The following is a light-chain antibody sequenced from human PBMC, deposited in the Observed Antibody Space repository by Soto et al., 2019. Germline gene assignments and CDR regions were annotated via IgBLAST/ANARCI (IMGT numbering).Light chain of an antibody. J-gene: IGKJ2*01. V-gene: IGKV1-17*03. CDR3: LRHDTYPYT. Sequence: DIQMTQSPSAMSAAVGDRVTITCRASQAIRNNVAWFQQKRGKAPKRLIYAASYLESGVPARFSGSGFRTEFTLTISSLQPEDFATYYCLRHDTYPYTFGQATKLEIK. CDR1: QAIRNN. CDR2: AAS.